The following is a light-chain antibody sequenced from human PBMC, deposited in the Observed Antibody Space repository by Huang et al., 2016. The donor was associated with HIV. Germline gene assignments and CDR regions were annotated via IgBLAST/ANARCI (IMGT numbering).Light chain of an antibody. J-gene: IGKJ3*01. V-gene: IGKV3-15*01. CDR3: QQYNDFRST. Sequence: ETVMTQSPVTLSVSPGDRASLSCRSSQIVSSHLAWYQQKPGQAPRLLIYAASTRATGVPARFSGSGAGTEFTLTISTLQSEDSAVYYCQQYNDFRSTFGPGTRVEIE. CDR2: AAS. CDR1: QIVSSH.